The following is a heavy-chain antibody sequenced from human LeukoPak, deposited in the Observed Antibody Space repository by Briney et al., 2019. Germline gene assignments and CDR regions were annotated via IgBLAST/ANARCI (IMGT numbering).Heavy chain of an antibody. CDR1: GFTFSHYA. J-gene: IGHJ5*02. Sequence: PGGSLRLSCTTSGFTFSHYAMAWVRQPPGKGLEWIGEINHSGSTNYNPSLKSRVTISVDTSKNQFSLKLSSVTAADTAVYYCARGKGAAGTRGVWWFDPWGQGTLVTVSS. CDR2: INHSGST. D-gene: IGHD6-13*01. CDR3: ARGKGAAGTRGVWWFDP. V-gene: IGHV4-34*01.